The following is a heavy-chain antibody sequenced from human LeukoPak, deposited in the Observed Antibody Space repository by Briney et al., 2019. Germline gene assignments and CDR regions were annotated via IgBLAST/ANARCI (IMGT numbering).Heavy chain of an antibody. Sequence: SVKVSCKASGYTFTSYYMHWVRQAPGQGLEWMGIINPSGGSTSYAQKFQGRVTMTRDTSTSTVYMELSSLRSEDTAVYYCARGGFVTMVRGVQSTGYFDYWGQGTLVTVSS. CDR2: INPSGGST. CDR1: GYTFTSYY. J-gene: IGHJ4*02. V-gene: IGHV1-46*01. D-gene: IGHD3-10*01. CDR3: ARGGFVTMVRGVQSTGYFDY.